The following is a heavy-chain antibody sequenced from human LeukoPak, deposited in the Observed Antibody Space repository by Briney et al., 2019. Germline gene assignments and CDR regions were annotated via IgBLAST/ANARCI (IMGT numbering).Heavy chain of an antibody. CDR1: RFTFSSYG. V-gene: IGHV3-30*02. Sequence: GGSLRLSCAASRFTFSSYGMHWVRQAPGKGLEWVAYIQSDRSNEQYADSVKGRFTISRDNSKNTLYLQMNSLRAEDTAVYYCAKDKSSGDYYYYYMDVWGKGTTVTISS. J-gene: IGHJ6*03. CDR3: AKDKSSGDYYYYYMDV. CDR2: IQSDRSNE. D-gene: IGHD7-27*01.